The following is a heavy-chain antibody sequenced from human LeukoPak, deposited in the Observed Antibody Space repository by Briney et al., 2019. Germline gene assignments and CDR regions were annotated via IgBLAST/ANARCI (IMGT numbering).Heavy chain of an antibody. CDR1: GFTFTTYS. Sequence: GGSLRLACEASGFTFTTYSMTWVRQAPGKGLEWVSIISSGSSAIFSADALKGRFTISRDDAKNLLYLDMNSLRAEDTAVYYCARGHTAVTRHFDFWGQGTLVTVSS. D-gene: IGHD4-17*01. CDR2: ISSGSSAI. J-gene: IGHJ4*02. V-gene: IGHV3-21*01. CDR3: ARGHTAVTRHFDF.